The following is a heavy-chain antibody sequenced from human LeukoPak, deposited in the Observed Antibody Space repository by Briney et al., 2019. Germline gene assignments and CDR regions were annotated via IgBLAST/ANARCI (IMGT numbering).Heavy chain of an antibody. Sequence: SETLSLTCAVYGGSFSGYYWSWIRQPPGKGLEWIGEINHSGSTNYNPSLKSRVTISVDTSKNQFSLKLSSVTAADTAVYYCARDSLGATYYYYYMDVWGKGTTVTVSS. D-gene: IGHD1-26*01. CDR2: INHSGST. CDR1: GGSFSGYY. CDR3: ARDSLGATYYYYYMDV. J-gene: IGHJ6*03. V-gene: IGHV4-34*01.